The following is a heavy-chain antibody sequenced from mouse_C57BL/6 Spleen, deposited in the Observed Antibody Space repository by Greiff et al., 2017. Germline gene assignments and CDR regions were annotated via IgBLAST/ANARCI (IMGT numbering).Heavy chain of an antibody. CDR2: IWSDGST. J-gene: IGHJ4*01. Sequence: QVQLKESGPGLVAPSQSLSITCTVSGFSLTSYGVHWVRQPPGKGLEWLVVIWSDGSTTYNSALKSRLSISKDNSKSQVFLKMNSLQTDDTAMYYCARQYYYGSSYDYYAMDYWGQGTSVTVSS. V-gene: IGHV2-6-1*01. D-gene: IGHD1-1*01. CDR3: ARQYYYGSSYDYYAMDY. CDR1: GFSLTSYG.